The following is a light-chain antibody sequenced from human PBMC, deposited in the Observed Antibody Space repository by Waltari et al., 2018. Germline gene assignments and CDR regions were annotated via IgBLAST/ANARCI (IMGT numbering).Light chain of an antibody. V-gene: IGLV2-14*01. Sequence: QSALTQPASVSGSPGQSINISCTGTSSDVGGYNYVSWYQQHPGKAPKFMIYDVNKRPSGVSNRFSGSKSGNTASLTISGLQAEDEADYFCSSYTRSNSWVFGGGTKLTVL. CDR3: SSYTRSNSWV. CDR1: SSDVGGYNY. J-gene: IGLJ3*02. CDR2: DVN.